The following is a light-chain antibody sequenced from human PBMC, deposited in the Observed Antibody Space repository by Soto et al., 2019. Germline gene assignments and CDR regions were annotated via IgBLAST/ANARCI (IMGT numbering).Light chain of an antibody. V-gene: IGKV3-11*01. Sequence: EIVLTQSPATLSLSPGERATLSCRASQSVSSYLAWYQQKPGQAPRLLIYDASNSATGIPARFSGSGSGTDFTLTISSLVPEDFAVYYCQQRSNWPPLLTFGEGTKVEIK. CDR2: DAS. CDR1: QSVSSY. CDR3: QQRSNWPPLLT. J-gene: IGKJ4*01.